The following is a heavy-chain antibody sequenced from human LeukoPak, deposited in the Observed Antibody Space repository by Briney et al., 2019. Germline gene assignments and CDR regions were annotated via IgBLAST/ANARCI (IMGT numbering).Heavy chain of an antibody. CDR2: ISSSSRFM. Sequence: GGSLRLSCEASGFTLNTYSMNWVRQAPGKGLEWISYISSSSRFMYYADSVKGRFTISRDNAKNSLYLQMNSLRGEDTAVYYCARDLETPKWYFDLWGRGTLVTVSS. CDR1: GFTLNTYS. V-gene: IGHV3-21*05. J-gene: IGHJ2*01. D-gene: IGHD4-23*01. CDR3: ARDLETPKWYFDL.